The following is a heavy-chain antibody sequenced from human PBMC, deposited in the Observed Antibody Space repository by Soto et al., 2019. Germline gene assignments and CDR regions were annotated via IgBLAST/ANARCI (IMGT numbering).Heavy chain of an antibody. D-gene: IGHD4-17*01. CDR2: ISGSGGST. Sequence: EVQLLESGGGLVQPGGSLRLSCAASGFTFSSYAMSWVRQAPGKGLEWVSAISGSGGSTYYADSVKGRFTISRDNSKNTLYLQMNSLRAEDTAVYYCAKDAAYDYGEGGAYFDYWGQGTLVTVSS. CDR3: AKDAAYDYGEGGAYFDY. CDR1: GFTFSSYA. J-gene: IGHJ4*02. V-gene: IGHV3-23*01.